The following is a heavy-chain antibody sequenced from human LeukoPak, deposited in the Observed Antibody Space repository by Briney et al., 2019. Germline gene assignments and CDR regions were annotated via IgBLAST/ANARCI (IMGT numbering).Heavy chain of an antibody. Sequence: ASVKVSCKASGYTFTSYGISWVRQAPGQGLEWMGWISAYNGNTNYAQKLQGRVTMTTDTSTSTAYMELRSLRSDDTAVYYYARGVNILGVYYFDYWGQGTLVTVSS. CDR3: ARGVNILGVYYFDY. CDR2: ISAYNGNT. CDR1: GYTFTSYG. J-gene: IGHJ4*02. D-gene: IGHD1-26*01. V-gene: IGHV1-18*01.